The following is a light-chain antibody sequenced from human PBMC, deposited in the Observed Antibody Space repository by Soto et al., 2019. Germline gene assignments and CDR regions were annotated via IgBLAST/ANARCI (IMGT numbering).Light chain of an antibody. Sequence: VLTQPPSLSGAPGQRVTISCTGSSSDIGAGSEVHWYQQLPGTTPKLLIFGSTNRPSGVPDRFSGSKSATSASLAITGLQAEDEADYYCQSYDNSMSAYVFGTGTKVTVL. CDR3: QSYDNSMSAYV. V-gene: IGLV1-40*01. CDR1: SSDIGAGSE. J-gene: IGLJ1*01. CDR2: GST.